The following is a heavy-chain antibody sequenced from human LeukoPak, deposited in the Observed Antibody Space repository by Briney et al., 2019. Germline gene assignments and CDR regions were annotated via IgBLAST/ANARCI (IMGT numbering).Heavy chain of an antibody. CDR2: IYTSGST. CDR3: ARGSPGAGAFDI. V-gene: IGHV4-4*07. D-gene: IGHD3-10*01. J-gene: IGHJ3*02. CDR1: GGSLSSYY. Sequence: SETLSPTCTVSGGSLSSYYWSWIRQPAGKGLEWIGRIYTSGSTNYNPSLKSRVTMSVDTSKNQFSLKLSSVTAADTAVYYCARGSPGAGAFDIWGQGTMVTVSS.